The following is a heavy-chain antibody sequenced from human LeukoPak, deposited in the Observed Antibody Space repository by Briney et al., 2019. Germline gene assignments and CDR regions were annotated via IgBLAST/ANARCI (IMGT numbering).Heavy chain of an antibody. V-gene: IGHV4-59*08. D-gene: IGHD1-26*01. CDR2: IYHSGST. J-gene: IGHJ3*02. CDR1: GGSISSYY. Sequence: PSETLSLTCTVSGGSISSYYWSWIRQPPGKGLEWIGYIYHSGSTNYNPSLKSRVTISVDTSKNQFSLKLSSVTAADTAVYYCARQGGGSYYVGAFDIWGQGTMVTVSS. CDR3: ARQGGGSYYVGAFDI.